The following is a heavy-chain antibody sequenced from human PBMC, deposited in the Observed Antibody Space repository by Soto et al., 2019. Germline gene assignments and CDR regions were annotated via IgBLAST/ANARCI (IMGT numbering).Heavy chain of an antibody. J-gene: IGHJ6*02. V-gene: IGHV3-30*18. CDR1: GFTFSSYG. CDR2: ISYDGSNK. D-gene: IGHD3-10*01. Sequence: GGSLRLSCAASGFTFSSYGMHWVRQAPGKGLEWVAVISYDGSNKYYADSVKGRFTISRDNSKNTLYLQMNSLRAEDTAVYYCAKDLSLGGSGSYDEHYGMDVWGQGTTVTVSS. CDR3: AKDLSLGGSGSYDEHYGMDV.